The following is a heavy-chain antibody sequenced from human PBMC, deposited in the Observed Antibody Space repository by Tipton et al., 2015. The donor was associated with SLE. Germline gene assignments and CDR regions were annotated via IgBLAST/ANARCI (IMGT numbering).Heavy chain of an antibody. V-gene: IGHV4-39*01. CDR3: ASYSSSWSPWGMDV. D-gene: IGHD6-13*01. J-gene: IGHJ4*02. Sequence: TLSLTCTVSGGSISSTNSYWAWIRQPPGKGLEWIGTISYSGITYYNPSLKSQVTISVDTSKTQFSLRLRSVTATDTAVYYCASYSSSWSPWGMDVWGQGTLVTVSS. CDR2: ISYSGIT. CDR1: GGSISSTNSY.